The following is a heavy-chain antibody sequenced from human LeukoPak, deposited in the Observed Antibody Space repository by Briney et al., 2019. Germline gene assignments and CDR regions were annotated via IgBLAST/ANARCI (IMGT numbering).Heavy chain of an antibody. CDR2: ISYDGSNK. J-gene: IGHJ4*02. V-gene: IGHV3-30*04. CDR3: ANGGDPPLAFLDY. CDR1: GFTFSSYA. Sequence: GGSLRLSCAASGFTFSSYAMHWVRQAPGKGLEWVAVISYDGSNKYYADSVKGRFTISRDNSKNTLYLQMNSLRAEDTAVYYCANGGDPPLAFLDYWGQGTLVTVSS. D-gene: IGHD4-23*01.